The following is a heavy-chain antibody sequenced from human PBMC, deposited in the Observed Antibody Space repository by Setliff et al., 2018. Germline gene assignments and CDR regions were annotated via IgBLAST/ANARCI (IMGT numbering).Heavy chain of an antibody. CDR3: ASIDWGENFYNTDV. CDR2: IGASGHNT. V-gene: IGHV3-23*01. Sequence: HPGGSLRLSCAASTFIFSKYAVTWVRQAPGKGLQWVASIGASGHNTRYADFVEGRFAISRDNSGSILYLLMNSLRGEDTATYYCASIDWGENFYNTDVWGKGTTVTVSS. CDR1: TFIFSKYA. D-gene: IGHD7-27*01. J-gene: IGHJ6*04.